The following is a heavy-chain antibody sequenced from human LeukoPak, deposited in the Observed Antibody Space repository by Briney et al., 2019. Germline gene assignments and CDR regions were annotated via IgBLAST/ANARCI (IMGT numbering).Heavy chain of an antibody. CDR3: ARARDSGAGARVYFQH. Sequence: SVKVSCKASGGTFSSYAISWVRQAPGQGLEWMGGTIPIFGTANYAQKFQGRVTITADESTSTAYMELSSLRSEDTAVYYCARARDSGAGARVYFQHWGQGTLVTVSS. CDR2: TIPIFGTA. D-gene: IGHD5-12*01. V-gene: IGHV1-69*13. CDR1: GGTFSSYA. J-gene: IGHJ1*01.